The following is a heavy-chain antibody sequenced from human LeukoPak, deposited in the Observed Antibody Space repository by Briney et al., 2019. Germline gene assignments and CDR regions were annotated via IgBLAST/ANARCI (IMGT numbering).Heavy chain of an antibody. Sequence: GGSLRLSCAASGFTFNNYAMTWVRQAPGKGLGWGSAINGGSGNSYYADSVKGRFTVSRDNSKNTLYLQMNSLREQDTAVYYCAKGQGYNYGDSIDYWGQGTLVTVSS. CDR3: AKGQGYNYGDSIDY. D-gene: IGHD5-18*01. CDR2: INGGSGNS. V-gene: IGHV3-23*01. CDR1: GFTFNNYA. J-gene: IGHJ4*02.